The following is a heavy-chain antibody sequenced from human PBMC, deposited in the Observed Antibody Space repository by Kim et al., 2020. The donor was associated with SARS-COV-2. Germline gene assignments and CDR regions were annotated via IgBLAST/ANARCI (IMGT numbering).Heavy chain of an antibody. V-gene: IGHV3-23*01. CDR1: GFTFSSYA. CDR3: AKVLVVFATVTSPFDT. CDR2: ISGSGGST. Sequence: GGSLRLSCAASGFTFSSYAMSWVRQAPGKGLEWVSAISGSGGSTYYADSVNGRFTITRDNTKNTLFLQMNSLRAEDTAVYYCAKVLVVFATVTSPFDTWGQGTMVTVSS. J-gene: IGHJ3*02. D-gene: IGHD4-17*01.